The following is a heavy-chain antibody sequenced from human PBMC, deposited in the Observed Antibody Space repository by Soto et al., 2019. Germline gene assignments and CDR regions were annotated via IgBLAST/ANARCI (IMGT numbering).Heavy chain of an antibody. D-gene: IGHD3-10*01. CDR2: ISYDGSNK. J-gene: IGHJ4*02. CDR3: AKESGIWFGDPTTYYFDY. Sequence: GGSLRLSCAASGFTFSSYGMHWVRQAPGKGLEWVAVISYDGSNKYYADSVKGRFTISRDNSKNTLYLQMNSLRAEDTAVYYCAKESGIWFGDPTTYYFDYWGQGTLVTVSS. CDR1: GFTFSSYG. V-gene: IGHV3-30*18.